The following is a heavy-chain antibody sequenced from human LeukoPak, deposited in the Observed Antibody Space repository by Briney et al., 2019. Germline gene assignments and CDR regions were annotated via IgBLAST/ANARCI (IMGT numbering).Heavy chain of an antibody. CDR2: VYYSGTT. CDR1: GGSISSYY. Sequence: SETLSLTCTVSGGSISSYYWSWIRQPPGKGLDWIGDVYYSGTTNYNPSLKSRVTISVDTSKNQFSLKLNSATAADTAVYYCARAAGGVTMIRGIIGYYGMDVWGQGTTVTVSS. J-gene: IGHJ6*02. CDR3: ARAAGGVTMIRGIIGYYGMDV. V-gene: IGHV4-59*01. D-gene: IGHD3-10*01.